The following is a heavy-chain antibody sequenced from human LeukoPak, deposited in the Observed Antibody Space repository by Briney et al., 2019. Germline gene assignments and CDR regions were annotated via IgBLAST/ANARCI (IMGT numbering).Heavy chain of an antibody. CDR1: GFTFSSYA. J-gene: IGHJ4*02. V-gene: IGHV3-23*01. CDR3: AKVHPGYSSGWTYYFDY. D-gene: IGHD6-19*01. Sequence: PGGSLRLSCAASGFTFSSYAMSWVRQAPGKGLEWVSATSGSGDSTYYADSVKGRFTISRDNSKNTLYLQMNSLRAEDTAVYYCAKVHPGYSSGWTYYFDYWGQGTLVTVSS. CDR2: TSGSGDST.